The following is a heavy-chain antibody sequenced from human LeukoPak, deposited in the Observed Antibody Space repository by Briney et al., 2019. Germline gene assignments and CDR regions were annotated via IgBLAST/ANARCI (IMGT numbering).Heavy chain of an antibody. V-gene: IGHV4-61*02. CDR2: IYTSGST. Sequence: SETLSLTCTVSGGSISSGDYYWSWIRQPAGKGLEWIGRIYTSGSTNYNPSLKSRVTMSVDTSKNQFSLKLSSVTAADTAVYYCARGNGDYMSNWFDPWGQGTLVTVSS. J-gene: IGHJ5*02. CDR1: GGSISSGDYY. D-gene: IGHD4-17*01. CDR3: ARGNGDYMSNWFDP.